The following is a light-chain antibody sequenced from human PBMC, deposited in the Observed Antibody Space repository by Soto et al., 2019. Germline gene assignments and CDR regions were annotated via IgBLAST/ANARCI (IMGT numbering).Light chain of an antibody. V-gene: IGLV2-14*01. Sequence: QSVLTQPASVSGSPGHSITLSCTGTNSDIGGYNIVSWYQQHPGKAPKLMIYDVSIRPSGVSDRFSGSKSANTASLTISGLQPEDEADYYCTSYATGGTHVFGTGTKVTVL. CDR3: TSYATGGTHV. CDR1: NSDIGGYNI. CDR2: DVS. J-gene: IGLJ1*01.